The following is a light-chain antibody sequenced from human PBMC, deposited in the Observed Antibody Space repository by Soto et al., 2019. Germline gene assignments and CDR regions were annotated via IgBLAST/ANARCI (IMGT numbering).Light chain of an antibody. CDR1: QDISNY. CDR3: QKYNSVPFT. J-gene: IGKJ3*01. CDR2: AAS. V-gene: IGKV1-27*01. Sequence: DIQMTQSPSSLSASVGDRVTITCRASQDISNYLAWYQQKPGKVPKLLIYAASTLQSGVPSRFSGSGSGTDFTLTISILQPEDVATYYCQKYNSVPFTFGPGTKVDIK.